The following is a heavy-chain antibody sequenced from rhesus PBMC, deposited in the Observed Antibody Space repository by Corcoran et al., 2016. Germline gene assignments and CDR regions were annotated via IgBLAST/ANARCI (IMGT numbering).Heavy chain of an antibody. CDR3: ASRRPNAPFDY. J-gene: IGHJ4*01. Sequence: QVQLQESGPGLVKPSETLSLTCGVSGGSISGDYDWSWIRPAPGKGLEWIGQIYGGSGTPTNNPSIQNRVTISKDPSRNQFSRKLTSVTAADTAIFYCASRRPNAPFDYWGQGVLVTVSS. CDR1: GGSISGDYD. V-gene: IGHV4-76*01. D-gene: IGHD7-45*01. CDR2: IYGGSGTP.